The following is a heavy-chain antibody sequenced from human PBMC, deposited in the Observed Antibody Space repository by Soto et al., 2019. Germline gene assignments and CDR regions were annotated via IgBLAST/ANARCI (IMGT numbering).Heavy chain of an antibody. J-gene: IGHJ5*01. CDR2: IGGGGDRT. V-gene: IGHV3-23*01. Sequence: GGSLRLSCAAAGFTFSSYAMSWVRQAPGKGLEWVSWVSAIGGGGDRTLYADSVKGRFTISRDMSKTTLYLQMSSLRAEDTAVYYCAKGKISTTTYTSFDSWGQGTLVTVSS. CDR1: GFTFSSYA. D-gene: IGHD1-26*01. CDR3: AKGKISTTTYTSFDS.